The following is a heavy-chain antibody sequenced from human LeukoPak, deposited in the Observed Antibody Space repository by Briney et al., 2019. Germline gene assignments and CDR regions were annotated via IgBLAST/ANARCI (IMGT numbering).Heavy chain of an antibody. D-gene: IGHD3-22*01. Sequence: SQTLSLTCSVSGDSITSTGYYWSWIRQPPGKGLEWIGYISYGGTTSYQPSLRSRITILVYTSKNEFSLKLSSVTAADTAVYYCARDGGGNRGYALETWGQGTMIIAS. CDR3: ARDGGGNRGYALET. CDR2: ISYGGTT. J-gene: IGHJ3*01. CDR1: GDSITSTGYY. V-gene: IGHV4-31*03.